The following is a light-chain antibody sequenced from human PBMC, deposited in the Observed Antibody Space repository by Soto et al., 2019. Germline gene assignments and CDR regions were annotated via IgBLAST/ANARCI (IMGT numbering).Light chain of an antibody. CDR1: QSVSSSY. V-gene: IGKV3-20*01. CDR3: QQYGSSPLT. Sequence: EIALTQSPGTLSLSPGERATLSCRASQSVSSSYLAWYQQKPGQAPRLLIYGASSRATGIPDRFSGSGSGTGFTLTISRLEPEDFAVYYCQQYGSSPLTFGQGTKVEIK. J-gene: IGKJ1*01. CDR2: GAS.